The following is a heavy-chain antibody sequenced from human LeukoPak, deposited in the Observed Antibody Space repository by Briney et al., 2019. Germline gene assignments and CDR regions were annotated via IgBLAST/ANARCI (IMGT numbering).Heavy chain of an antibody. CDR2: INQDGSDK. V-gene: IGHV3-7*01. CDR3: VRLKFNLQYSYYMAV. D-gene: IGHD2/OR15-2a*01. CDR1: GFTFSAYW. J-gene: IGHJ6*03. Sequence: GGSLRLSCVASGFTFSAYWMIWVRQAPGEGLEWVADINQDGSDKYFVDSVKGRFTISRDNAKNSLYLQMNSLRAEDTAVYYCVRLKFNLQYSYYMAVWGKGTTVTVSS.